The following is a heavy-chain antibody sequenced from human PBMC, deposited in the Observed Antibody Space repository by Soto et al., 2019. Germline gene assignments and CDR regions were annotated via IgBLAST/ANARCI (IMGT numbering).Heavy chain of an antibody. CDR1: GFTFSSYG. V-gene: IGHV3-33*01. CDR2: IWYDGSNK. Sequence: QVQLVESGGGMVQPGRSLRLSCAASGFTFSSYGMHWVRQAPGKGLEWVAVIWYDGSNKYYADSVKGRFTISRDNSKNTLYLQMNSLRAEDTAVYYCARDPTCTNGVCYRVGMDVWGQGTTVTVSS. J-gene: IGHJ6*02. D-gene: IGHD2-8*01. CDR3: ARDPTCTNGVCYRVGMDV.